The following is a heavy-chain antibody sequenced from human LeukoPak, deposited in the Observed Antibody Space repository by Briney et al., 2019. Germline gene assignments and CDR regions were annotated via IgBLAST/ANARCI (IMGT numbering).Heavy chain of an antibody. D-gene: IGHD3-10*01. CDR1: ASIFSSYS. V-gene: IGHV3-21*01. J-gene: IGHJ4*02. CDR3: ARAWDPPTMVRGYPIPGY. Sequence: GGSLRLSYAASASIFSSYSMNWVRQAPGKGLEWVSSISSSSSYIYYADSGKGRFTISRDNDKNLLYLQMNSLRAEDTAVYYCARAWDPPTMVRGYPIPGYWGQGTLVTVSS. CDR2: ISSSSSYI.